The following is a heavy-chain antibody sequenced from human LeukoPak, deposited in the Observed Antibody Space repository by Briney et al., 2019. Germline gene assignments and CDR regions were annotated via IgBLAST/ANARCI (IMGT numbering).Heavy chain of an antibody. V-gene: IGHV1-18*01. D-gene: IGHD3-10*01. J-gene: IGHJ4*02. CDR2: IIAYIGNP. Sequence: SVTDSCMASRYTLTSYGIRWVRPAPGQGREWMGWIIAYIGNPNYAQTLQGTVTLTTDTSTSTAYIALRSLRYAGTAPYYSARDHDGSRGGLIDYWGQGTLVTVPS. CDR1: RYTLTSYG. CDR3: ARDHDGSRGGLIDY.